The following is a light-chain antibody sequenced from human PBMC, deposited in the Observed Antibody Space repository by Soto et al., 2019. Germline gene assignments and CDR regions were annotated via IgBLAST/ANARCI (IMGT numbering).Light chain of an antibody. CDR2: DIR. V-gene: IGLV2-14*03. J-gene: IGLJ1*01. CDR3: SSYTSSSTRV. CDR1: SSDVGGYKY. Sequence: QSVLTQPASVSGSPGQSITISCTGTSSDVGGYKYVSWYQQHPGNAPKLMIYDIRNRPSGVSNRFSGSKSGNTASLTISGLQAEDEADYYCSSYTSSSTRVFGTGTKVTVL.